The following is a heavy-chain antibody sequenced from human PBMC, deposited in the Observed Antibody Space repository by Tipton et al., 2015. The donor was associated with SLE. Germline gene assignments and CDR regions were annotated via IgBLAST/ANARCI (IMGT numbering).Heavy chain of an antibody. V-gene: IGHV4-39*07. D-gene: IGHD1-26*01. Sequence: LRLSCTVSGGSISSSSYYWGWIRQPPGKGLEWIGSIYYSGSTYYNPSLKSRVTISVDTSKNQFSLKLSSVTAADTAVYYCARSRMVGASGGGADAFDIWGQGTMVTVSS. CDR3: ARSRMVGASGGGADAFDI. CDR1: GGSISSSSYY. CDR2: IYYSGST. J-gene: IGHJ3*02.